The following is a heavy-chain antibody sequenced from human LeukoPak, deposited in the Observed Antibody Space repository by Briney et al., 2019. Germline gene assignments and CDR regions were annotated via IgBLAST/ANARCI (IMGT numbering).Heavy chain of an antibody. J-gene: IGHJ5*02. V-gene: IGHV7-4-1*02. CDR3: ARVRACTTATCYWFDP. D-gene: IGHD2-2*01. Sequence: ASVRVSCKASGYIFTNYAINWVRQAPGQGPEWMGWINTNTGNPTYAQGFTGRFVFSLDTSVSTAYLQISTLKAEDTAVYYCARVRACTTATCYWFDPWGQGTLVTVSS. CDR1: GYIFTNYA. CDR2: INTNTGNP.